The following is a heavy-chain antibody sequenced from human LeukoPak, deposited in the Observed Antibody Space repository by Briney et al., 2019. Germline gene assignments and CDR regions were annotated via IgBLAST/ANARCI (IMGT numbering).Heavy chain of an antibody. CDR1: GGSIKDSD. CDR2: IYTSGRT. V-gene: IGHV4-4*07. CDR3: AREFYGGQPAY. J-gene: IGHJ4*02. D-gene: IGHD4-23*01. Sequence: SETLPLTCTVSGGSIKDSDWSWIRQPAGKGLEWIGRIYTSGRTNYNPSLKSRVTMSLDTSKNQFSLKLTSVTAADTAVYYCAREFYGGQPAYWGQGTLVTVSS.